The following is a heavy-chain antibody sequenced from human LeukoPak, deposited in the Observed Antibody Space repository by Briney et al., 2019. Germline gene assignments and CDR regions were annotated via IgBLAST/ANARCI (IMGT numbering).Heavy chain of an antibody. D-gene: IGHD1-20*01. J-gene: IGHJ4*02. CDR3: ARFGMTGGTVDY. Sequence: GGSLRLSCAASGFTFSSYSMNCVSQAPGKGLEWVSSITSSSSFIYYSDSVKGRFTISRDNTKKSLHLQMNSLRAEDTAVYYCARFGMTGGTVDYWGQGTLVTVSS. CDR1: GFTFSSYS. V-gene: IGHV3-21*01. CDR2: ITSSSSFI.